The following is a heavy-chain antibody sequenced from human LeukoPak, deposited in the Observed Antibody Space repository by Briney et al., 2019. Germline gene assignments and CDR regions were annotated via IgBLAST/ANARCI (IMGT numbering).Heavy chain of an antibody. J-gene: IGHJ6*02. CDR2: ITGISDI. V-gene: IGHV3-69-1*01. CDR1: GFTFSDYS. CDR3: ARTDIVATTPLYYYGMDV. Sequence: GGSLRLSCTASGFTFSDYSVNWVRQAPGKGLEWVSCITGISDIYYADSVKGRFTISRDNAKNSLYLQMNSLRAEDTAVYYCARTDIVATTPLYYYGMDVWGQGTTVTVSS. D-gene: IGHD5-12*01.